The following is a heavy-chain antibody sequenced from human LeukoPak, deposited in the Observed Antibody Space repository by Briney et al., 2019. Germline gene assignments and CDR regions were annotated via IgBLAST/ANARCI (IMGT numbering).Heavy chain of an antibody. CDR3: ARDSCSGGSCYDP. D-gene: IGHD2-15*01. V-gene: IGHV3-21*01. CDR1: GFTFSSYS. Sequence: GGSLRLSCAASGFTFSSYSMNWVRQAPGKGLEWVSSIRSSSSYIYYADSVKGRFTISRDNAKNSLYLQMNSLRAEDTAVYYCARDSCSGGSCYDPWGQGTLVTVSS. J-gene: IGHJ5*02. CDR2: IRSSSSYI.